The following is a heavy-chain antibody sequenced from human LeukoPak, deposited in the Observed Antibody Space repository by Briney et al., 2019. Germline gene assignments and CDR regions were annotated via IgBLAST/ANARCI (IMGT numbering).Heavy chain of an antibody. Sequence: PGRSLRLSCAASGFTFKSYSLNWVRQAPGKGLEWVSSISSSGAYIYYADSVRGRFTISRDNTKNFLFLQINSLRAEDTALYYCARDVRGFDYWGQGTLVTVSS. J-gene: IGHJ4*02. V-gene: IGHV3-21*01. D-gene: IGHD3-10*01. CDR2: ISSSGAYI. CDR1: GFTFKSYS. CDR3: ARDVRGFDY.